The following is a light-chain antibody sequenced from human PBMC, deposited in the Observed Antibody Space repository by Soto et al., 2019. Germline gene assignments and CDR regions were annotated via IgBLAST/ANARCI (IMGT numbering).Light chain of an antibody. CDR2: GAS. J-gene: IGKJ2*01. Sequence: ETVMTQSPATLSVSPGERATLSCRASQSVDTKLAWYQHKPGQAPRLLIYGASTRTTGIPAGFSGSGSGTEFTLTISSLQSEDFAVYFCQHYNNWYTYGQGTKLEIK. V-gene: IGKV3-15*01. CDR1: QSVDTK. CDR3: QHYNNWYT.